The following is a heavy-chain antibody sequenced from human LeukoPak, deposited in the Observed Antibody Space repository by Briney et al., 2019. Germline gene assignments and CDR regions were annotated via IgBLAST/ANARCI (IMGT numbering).Heavy chain of an antibody. CDR2: ISNTGST. D-gene: IGHD5-18*01. Sequence: SETLSLTCTVSGGSISSYYWSWIRQPPGKGLEWIGYISNTGSTNYNPSLKSRVTISVDPSKNQFSLKLSSATAADTAVYYCARDRGYSYGFGYFDYWGQGGLVTVST. J-gene: IGHJ4*02. V-gene: IGHV4-59*01. CDR1: GGSISSYY. CDR3: ARDRGYSYGFGYFDY.